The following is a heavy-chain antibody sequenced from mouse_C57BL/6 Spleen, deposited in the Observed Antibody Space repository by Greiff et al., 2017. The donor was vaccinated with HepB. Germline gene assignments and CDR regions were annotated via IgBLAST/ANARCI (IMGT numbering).Heavy chain of an antibody. Sequence: VQLQQPGAELVKPGASVKLSCKASGYTFTSYWMQWVKQRPGQGLEWIGEIDPSDSYTNYNQKFKGKATLTVDTSSSTAYMQLSSLTSEDSAVYYCARFYYGNFDYWGQGTTLTVSS. V-gene: IGHV1-50*01. D-gene: IGHD1-1*01. J-gene: IGHJ2*01. CDR3: ARFYYGNFDY. CDR2: IDPSDSYT. CDR1: GYTFTSYW.